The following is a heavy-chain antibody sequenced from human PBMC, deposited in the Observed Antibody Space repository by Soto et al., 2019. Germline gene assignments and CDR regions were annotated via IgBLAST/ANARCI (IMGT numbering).Heavy chain of an antibody. D-gene: IGHD3-22*01. CDR3: MLGSGWKDFDY. J-gene: IGHJ4*02. V-gene: IGHV4-39*01. CDR2: IYYSGSA. CDR1: GGSITSSSYY. Sequence: SETLSLTCTVSGGSITSSSYYWGWIRQPPGKGLEWIGNIYYSGSAYYNPSLKSRVTISVDTSKNQFSLKLSSVTAADTAVYYCMLGSGWKDFDYWGQGTLVTVSS.